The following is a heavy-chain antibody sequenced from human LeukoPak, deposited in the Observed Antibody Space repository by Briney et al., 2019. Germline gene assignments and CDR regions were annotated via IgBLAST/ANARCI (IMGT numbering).Heavy chain of an antibody. V-gene: IGHV1-8*03. D-gene: IGHD3-16*01. CDR1: GYTFTSYD. CDR2: MNPNSGNT. Sequence: GASVKVSCKASGYTFTSYDINWVRQATGQGLEWMGWMNPNSGNTGYAQKFQGRVTITRNTSISTAYMELSSLRSEDTAVYYCARVIMIKRGAFDIWGQGTMVTVSS. CDR3: ARVIMIKRGAFDI. J-gene: IGHJ3*02.